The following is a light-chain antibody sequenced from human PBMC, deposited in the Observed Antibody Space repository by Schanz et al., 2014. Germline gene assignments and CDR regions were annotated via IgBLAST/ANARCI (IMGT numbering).Light chain of an antibody. CDR1: NSNIGSKS. CDR3: AAWDVSLNGLV. J-gene: IGLJ3*02. CDR2: ANN. V-gene: IGLV1-44*01. Sequence: QSVLTQPPSASGTPGQRVTVSCSGSNSNIGSKSVNWYQHLPGTAPKLLIYANNQRPSGVPDRFSASKSGTSASLAISGLQSEDEAHYYCAAWDVSLNGLVFGGGTKVTVL.